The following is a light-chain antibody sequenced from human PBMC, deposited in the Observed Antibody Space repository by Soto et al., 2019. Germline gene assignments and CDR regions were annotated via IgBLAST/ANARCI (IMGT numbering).Light chain of an antibody. J-gene: IGKJ5*01. CDR3: QQYYTWPS. V-gene: IGKV3-15*01. CDR2: DAS. CDR1: QSVSSY. Sequence: EVVMTQFPATLSLSPGERATLSCRASQSVSSYLAWYQQKPGQAPRLLIYDASTRATGIPGRFSGSGSGTEFTLTISSLESEDFAVYYCQQYYTWPSFGQGTRLEIK.